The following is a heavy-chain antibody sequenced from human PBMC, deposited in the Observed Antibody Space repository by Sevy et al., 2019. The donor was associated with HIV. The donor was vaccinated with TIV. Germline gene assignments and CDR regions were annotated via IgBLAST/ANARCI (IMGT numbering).Heavy chain of an antibody. CDR1: GFTFSRYW. D-gene: IGHD3-9*01. V-gene: IGHV3-7*03. J-gene: IGHJ4*02. CDR3: AREYDILTGYFEGIAYFDY. CDR2: IKQDGSEK. Sequence: GGSLRHSCAASGFTFSRYWMSWVRQAPGKGLEWVASIKQDGSEKYYVDSVKGRFTISRDNAKNSLYLQMNSLRAEDTAVYYCAREYDILTGYFEGIAYFDYWGQGTLVTVSS.